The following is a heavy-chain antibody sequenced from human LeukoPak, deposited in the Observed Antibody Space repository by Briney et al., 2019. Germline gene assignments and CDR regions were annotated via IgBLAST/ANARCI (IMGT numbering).Heavy chain of an antibody. J-gene: IGHJ4*02. CDR1: GGTFSSYA. D-gene: IGHD2-2*01. Sequence: ASVKVSCKASGGTFSSYAISWVRQAPGQGLEWMGGIIPIFGTANYATKFQGRVTITADESTSTAYMELRSLRSDDTAVYYCARDLGGGSDCSSTSCYVSFDYWGQGTLVTVSS. CDR2: IIPIFGTA. CDR3: ARDLGGGSDCSSTSCYVSFDY. V-gene: IGHV1-69*13.